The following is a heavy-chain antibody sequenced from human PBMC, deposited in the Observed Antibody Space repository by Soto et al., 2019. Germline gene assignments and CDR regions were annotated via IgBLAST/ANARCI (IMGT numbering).Heavy chain of an antibody. CDR1: GFTFSSYG. Sequence: QVQLVESGGGVVQPGRSLRLSCAASGFTFSSYGMYWVRQAPGKGLEWVAFIWYDGSDKYYADSVKGRFIISRDDSKNTLYLQMNSLRAEDTAVYYCATCTVTSFPTQAFDIWGQGTMVTVSS. V-gene: IGHV3-33*01. D-gene: IGHD4-17*01. J-gene: IGHJ3*02. CDR3: ATCTVTSFPTQAFDI. CDR2: IWYDGSDK.